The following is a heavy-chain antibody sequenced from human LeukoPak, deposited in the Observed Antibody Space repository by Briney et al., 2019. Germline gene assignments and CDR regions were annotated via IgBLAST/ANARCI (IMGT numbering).Heavy chain of an antibody. CDR3: AKDQGGTGDAFDI. J-gene: IGHJ3*02. CDR2: IRYDGSNK. V-gene: IGHV3-30*02. D-gene: IGHD1-14*01. Sequence: GGSLRLSCAASGFTFSSYGMHWVRQAPGKGLEWVAFIRYDGSNKYYADSVKGRFTTSRDNSKNTLYLQINSLRAEDTAVYYCAKDQGGTGDAFDIWGQGTMVTVSS. CDR1: GFTFSSYG.